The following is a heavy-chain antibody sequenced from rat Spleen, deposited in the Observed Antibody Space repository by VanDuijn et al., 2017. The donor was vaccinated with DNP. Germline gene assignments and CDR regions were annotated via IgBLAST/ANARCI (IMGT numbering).Heavy chain of an antibody. CDR3: ATQRRGWFAY. CDR1: GFTFSDYY. V-gene: IGHV5-22*01. CDR2: ISYDGGST. J-gene: IGHJ3*01. Sequence: EVQLVESGGGLVQPGRSLKLSCAASGFTFSDYYMAWVRQAPKKGLEWVAYISYDGGSTYNGDSVKGRFTISSDNAKSTLYLQMDSLRSEDTATYYCATQRRGWFAYWGQGTLVTVSS. D-gene: IGHD1-11*01.